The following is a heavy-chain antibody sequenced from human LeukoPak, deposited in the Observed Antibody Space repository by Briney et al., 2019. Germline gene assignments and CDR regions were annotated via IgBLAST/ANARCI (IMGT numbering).Heavy chain of an antibody. CDR3: AREQESRYYDSSGCQFDY. D-gene: IGHD3-22*01. V-gene: IGHV4-38-2*02. CDR1: GYSISSGYY. Sequence: PSETLSLTCTVSGYSISSGYYWGWIRRPPGKGLEWIGSIYHSGSTYYNPSLKSRVTISVDTSKNQFSLKLSSVTAADTAVYYCAREQESRYYDSSGCQFDYRGQGTLVTVSS. CDR2: IYHSGST. J-gene: IGHJ4*02.